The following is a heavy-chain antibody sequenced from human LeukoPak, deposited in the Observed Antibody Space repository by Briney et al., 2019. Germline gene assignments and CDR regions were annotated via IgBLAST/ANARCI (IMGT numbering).Heavy chain of an antibody. CDR1: GFTFSTYA. D-gene: IGHD3-22*01. J-gene: IGHJ4*02. CDR3: VGVGGYDSSGFLDY. CDR2: ISGSGGST. Sequence: GGSLRLSCAASGFTFSTYAMSWVRQAPGKGLGWVSAISGSGGSTYYADSVKGRFTVSRDNSKNTLYLQMNSLSRDDTAVYYCVGVGGYDSSGFLDYWGQGTLVTVSS. V-gene: IGHV3-23*01.